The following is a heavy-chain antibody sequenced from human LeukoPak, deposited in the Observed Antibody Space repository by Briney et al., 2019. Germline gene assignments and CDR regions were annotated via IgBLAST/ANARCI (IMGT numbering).Heavy chain of an antibody. Sequence: GASVKLSCKASGGTFSSYAISWVRQAPGQGLEWLGRIIPILGIANYAQKFQGRVTITADKSTSTAYMELSSLRSEDTAVHYCARDYGPSPVDTGPRAVHFDYWGQGTLVTVSS. J-gene: IGHJ4*02. CDR2: IIPILGIA. D-gene: IGHD5-18*01. CDR1: GGTFSSYA. V-gene: IGHV1-69*04. CDR3: ARDYGPSPVDTGPRAVHFDY.